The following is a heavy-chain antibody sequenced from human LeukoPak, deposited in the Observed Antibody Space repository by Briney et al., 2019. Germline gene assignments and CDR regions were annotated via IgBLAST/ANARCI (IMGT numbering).Heavy chain of an antibody. D-gene: IGHD2-15*01. CDR1: GGTFSSNA. CDR2: IIPIFGTA. V-gene: IGHV1-69*06. CDR3: ARDPEIYCSGGSCIDY. Sequence: SVKVSCKASGGTFSSNAISWVRQAPGQGLECMGGIIPIFGTANYAQTFQGRVTITADKSTSTAYMELSSLRSEDTAVYYCARDPEIYCSGGSCIDYWGQGTLVTVSS. J-gene: IGHJ4*02.